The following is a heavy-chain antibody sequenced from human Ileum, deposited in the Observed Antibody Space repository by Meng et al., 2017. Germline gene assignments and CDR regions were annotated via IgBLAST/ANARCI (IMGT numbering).Heavy chain of an antibody. Sequence: QVELVQSGAEVKKPGASVRVACKASGYTFIDYDIAWVRQATGHGLEWMGWMNPNIGNTGFAQKFQGRVTMTRDTSINTAYMELSSLTSEDTAVYYCARGGAVAGNSWLDPWGQGTLVTVSS. V-gene: IGHV1-8*01. CDR3: ARGGAVAGNSWLDP. CDR1: GYTFIDYD. CDR2: MNPNIGNT. J-gene: IGHJ5*02. D-gene: IGHD6-19*01.